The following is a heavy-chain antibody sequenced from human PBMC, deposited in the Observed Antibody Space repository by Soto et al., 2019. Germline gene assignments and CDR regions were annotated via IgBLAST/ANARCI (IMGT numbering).Heavy chain of an antibody. D-gene: IGHD3-3*01. CDR2: ISNDGSNY. CDR1: GFTFTSYA. Sequence: QVQLVESGGGVVQPGRSLRLSCAASGFTFTSYAMHWVRQAPGKGLEWVAVISNDGSNYYYADSVRGRFTISRDNTKKPLFLPMSRLRGEDSGVYYCARGTTLAIFDYGMDVWGQGTTVTVSS. V-gene: IGHV3-30-3*01. J-gene: IGHJ6*02. CDR3: ARGTTLAIFDYGMDV.